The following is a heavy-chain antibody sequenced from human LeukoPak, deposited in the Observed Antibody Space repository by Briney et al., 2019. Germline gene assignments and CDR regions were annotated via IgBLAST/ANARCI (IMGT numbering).Heavy chain of an antibody. CDR1: GYTFTDYF. CDR3: AREWWGYDVLTGDNWFDP. Sequence: ASVKVSCKASGYTFTDYFMNWMRQAPGQGLEWMGWISTYNGDTNYAQKFQGRVTMTTDTSTNTAYIELRSLTSDDTAAYYCAREWWGYDVLTGDNWFDPWGQGTLVIVSS. CDR2: ISTYNGDT. V-gene: IGHV1-18*04. J-gene: IGHJ5*02. D-gene: IGHD3-9*01.